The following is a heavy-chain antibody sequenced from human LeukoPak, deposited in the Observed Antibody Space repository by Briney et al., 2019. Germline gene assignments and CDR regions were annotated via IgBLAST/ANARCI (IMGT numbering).Heavy chain of an antibody. CDR1: GGTFSSYA. CDR3: ARGLYYYGAGSYYYYYGMDV. V-gene: IGHV1-69*01. CDR2: IIPIFGTA. D-gene: IGHD3-10*01. J-gene: IGHJ6*04. Sequence: SVKVSCKASGGTFSSYAISWVRQAPGQGLEWMGGIIPIFGTANYAQKFQGRVTITADESTSTAYMELSSLRSEDTAVYYCARGLYYYGAGSYYYYYGMDVWGKGTTVTVSS.